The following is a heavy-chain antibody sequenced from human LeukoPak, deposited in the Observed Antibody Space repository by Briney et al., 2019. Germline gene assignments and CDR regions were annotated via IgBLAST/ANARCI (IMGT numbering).Heavy chain of an antibody. J-gene: IGHJ4*02. CDR1: GGTFSTYA. D-gene: IGHD1-26*01. CDR3: ARVFARGGEISGSYYYY. Sequence: SVKVSCEASGGTFSTYAVNWVRQAPGQGLEWMGGIIPLFGTANYAQKFQGRVTITTDESTSTAYMELSSLRSEDTAIYYCARVFARGGEISGSYYYYWGQGTLVTVSS. CDR2: IIPLFGTA. V-gene: IGHV1-69*05.